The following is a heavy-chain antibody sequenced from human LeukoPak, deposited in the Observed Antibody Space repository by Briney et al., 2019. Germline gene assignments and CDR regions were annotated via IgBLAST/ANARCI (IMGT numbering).Heavy chain of an antibody. Sequence: AETLSLTCTVSGRSISSSSYYWGWIRQPPGKGLERIGVINYSGNTYYNPSLKSRVTISVDTSKNQLSLKLSSMAAADTAVYYCALHCSSTSCYGMDVWGQGTTVTVSS. CDR1: GRSISSSSYY. J-gene: IGHJ6*02. CDR2: INYSGNT. CDR3: ALHCSSTSCYGMDV. D-gene: IGHD2-2*01. V-gene: IGHV4-39*01.